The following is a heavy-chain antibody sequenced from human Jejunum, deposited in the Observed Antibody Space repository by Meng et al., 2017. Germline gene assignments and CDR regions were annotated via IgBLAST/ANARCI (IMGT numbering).Heavy chain of an antibody. D-gene: IGHD3-22*01. CDR3: ARDESRLLRS. V-gene: IGHV6-1*01. J-gene: IGHJ5*02. Sequence: QGQLQQSGPGLVTPSQTPSPTCAISGDSVSSNSAAWNWIRQSPSRGLEWLGRTYYRSKWYSDYAVSVKSRITINTDTSKNQLSLQLNSVTPEDTAVYYCARDESRLLRSWGQGTLVTVSS. CDR1: GDSVSSNSAA. CDR2: TYYRSKWYS.